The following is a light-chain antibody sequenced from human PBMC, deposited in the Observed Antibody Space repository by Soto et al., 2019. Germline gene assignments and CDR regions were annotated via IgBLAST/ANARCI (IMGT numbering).Light chain of an antibody. CDR1: HNIERW. CDR2: DAS. J-gene: IGKJ1*01. V-gene: IGKV1-5*01. Sequence: IQMTQSPSTLSASVCDRVTITFRASHNIERWMAWYQQKPGKAPSLLIFDASTLHSGVPSRFSGSGSGTEFTLTISSLQPDDFATYYCQQFANSWTFGQGTKVDIK. CDR3: QQFANSWT.